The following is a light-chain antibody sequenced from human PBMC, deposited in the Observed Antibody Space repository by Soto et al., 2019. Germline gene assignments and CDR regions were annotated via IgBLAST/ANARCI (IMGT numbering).Light chain of an antibody. V-gene: IGLV1-51*01. CDR2: DSD. J-gene: IGLJ2*01. CDR3: GAWDSSLSAHVV. Sequence: QSVLTQPPSVSAAPGQTVTISCSGSSSNIANNYVSWYQQLPGTAPKLLIYDSDKRPSGIPDRFSGSKSGTSATLGITGLQTGDEADYYCGAWDSSLSAHVVFGGGTKLTVL. CDR1: SSNIANNY.